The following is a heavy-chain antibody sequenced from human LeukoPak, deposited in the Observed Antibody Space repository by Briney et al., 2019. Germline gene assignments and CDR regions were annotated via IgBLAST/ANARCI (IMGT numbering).Heavy chain of an antibody. CDR1: GFTFSSYW. Sequence: PGGSLRLSCAASGFTFSSYWMHWVRQAPGKGLVWVSRINSDGSSTSYADSVKGRFTISRDNAKNTLYLQMNSLRAEDTAVYYCARSYCGGDCRPTYYYYYGMDVWSQGTTVTASS. D-gene: IGHD2-21*02. CDR3: ARSYCGGDCRPTYYYYYGMDV. CDR2: INSDGSST. J-gene: IGHJ6*02. V-gene: IGHV3-74*01.